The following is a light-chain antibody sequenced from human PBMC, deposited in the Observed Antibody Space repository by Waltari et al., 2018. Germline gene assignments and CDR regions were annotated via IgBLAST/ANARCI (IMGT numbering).Light chain of an antibody. CDR2: GAF. Sequence: EIVLTQSPGTLSLSPGERATLSCRASQSISSNYFDWYQQKSGQAPRLLIYGAFNRATGIPDRFSGSGSGTDFTLTISGLEPEDFAVYYCQQYVESPPPLMYTFGQGTKLEIK. J-gene: IGKJ2*01. CDR3: QQYVESPPPLMYT. CDR1: QSISSNY. V-gene: IGKV3-20*01.